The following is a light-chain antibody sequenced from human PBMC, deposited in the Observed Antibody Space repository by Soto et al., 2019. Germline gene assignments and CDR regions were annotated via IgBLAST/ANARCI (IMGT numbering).Light chain of an antibody. V-gene: IGKV3-20*01. CDR1: QSVSSNY. CDR2: GAS. CDR3: QQYYNPPRYT. Sequence: EIVLTQSPGTLSLYPGERATLSCRASQSVSSNYLAWYQQKPGQAPRLLIYGASSRATGIPGRFSGSGSGTDFTLTISSLVPVDLAVYYCQQYYNPPRYTFGQGTKVDIK. J-gene: IGKJ2*01.